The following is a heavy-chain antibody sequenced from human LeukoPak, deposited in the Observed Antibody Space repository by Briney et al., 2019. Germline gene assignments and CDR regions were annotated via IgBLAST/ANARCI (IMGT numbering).Heavy chain of an antibody. D-gene: IGHD2-8*02. CDR3: ARSSTLVATGDY. Sequence: SVTVSCKAFGGIFSTYAITWLRQAPGQGLEWIGGVIPFFGSQNYAQKFQGRITITTDESTTTTYMQLSSLRSDDTAVYYCARSSTLVATGDYWGQGTLVSISS. CDR1: GGIFSTYA. V-gene: IGHV1-69*05. CDR2: VIPFFGSQ. J-gene: IGHJ4*02.